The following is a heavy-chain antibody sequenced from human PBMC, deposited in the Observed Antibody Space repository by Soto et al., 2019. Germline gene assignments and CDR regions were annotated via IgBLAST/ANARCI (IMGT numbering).Heavy chain of an antibody. CDR3: AKQRGGFDL. V-gene: IGHV3-23*01. Sequence: EVQLLESGGGLVQPGGSLRLSCVASGFSFRNFAMSWVRQAPGKGLEWVSTISGYGASTDYADSVKGRFTISRDNSKNPLSLHMHSLGAEDTARYYWAKQRGGFDLWGQGTMVTVS. CDR1: GFSFRNFA. J-gene: IGHJ3*01. CDR2: ISGYGAST.